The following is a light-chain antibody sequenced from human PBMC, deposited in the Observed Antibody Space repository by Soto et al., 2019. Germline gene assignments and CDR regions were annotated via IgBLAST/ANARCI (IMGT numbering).Light chain of an antibody. J-gene: IGKJ5*01. CDR1: QSISGNY. CDR2: GAS. Sequence: IVLTQSPGTLSFSPGERATLSCRASQSISGNYLAWYQQKPGQAPRLRIYGASNRATGIPERLSGSGSGTDFTLTIGRMEPQDYAMYYCQQYVISVTFGQGTRLEIK. V-gene: IGKV3-20*01. CDR3: QQYVISVT.